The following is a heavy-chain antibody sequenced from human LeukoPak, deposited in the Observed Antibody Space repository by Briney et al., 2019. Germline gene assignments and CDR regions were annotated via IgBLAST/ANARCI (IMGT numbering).Heavy chain of an antibody. J-gene: IGHJ6*03. CDR3: ARDWGVEARPGYVDV. Sequence: GGSLRLSCAASGFTFSSYAMSWVRQAPGKGLEWVSAISGSGGSTYYADSVKGRFTISRDNSKNTLYLQMNSLRAEDTAVYFCARDWGVEARPGYVDVWGKGTTVTVSS. V-gene: IGHV3-23*01. CDR2: ISGSGGST. D-gene: IGHD6-6*01. CDR1: GFTFSSYA.